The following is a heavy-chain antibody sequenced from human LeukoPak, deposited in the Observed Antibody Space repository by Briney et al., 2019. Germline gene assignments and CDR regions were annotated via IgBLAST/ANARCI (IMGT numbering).Heavy chain of an antibody. CDR2: IIPIFGTA. V-gene: IGHV1-69*05. Sequence: SVKVSCKASGGTFSSYAISWVRQAPGQGLEWMGGIIPIFGTANYAQKFQRRVTITTDESTSTAYMELSSLRSEDTAVYYCARGPAYCSSSSCYLRYFDLWGGGTLVTVSS. CDR3: ARGPAYCSSSSCYLRYFDL. CDR1: GGTFSSYA. J-gene: IGHJ2*01. D-gene: IGHD2-2*01.